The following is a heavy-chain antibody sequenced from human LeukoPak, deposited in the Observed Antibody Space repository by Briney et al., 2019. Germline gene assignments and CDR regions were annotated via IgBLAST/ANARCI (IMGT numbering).Heavy chain of an antibody. Sequence: ASVKVSCKASGYTFTSYYMHWVRQVPGQGLEWMGIINPSGGSTSYAQKFQGRATMTRDTSTSTVYMELSSLRSEDTAVYYCARGIGQQLSAVGFDYWGQGTLVTVSS. CDR3: ARGIGQQLSAVGFDY. V-gene: IGHV1-46*01. J-gene: IGHJ4*02. D-gene: IGHD6-13*01. CDR1: GYTFTSYY. CDR2: INPSGGST.